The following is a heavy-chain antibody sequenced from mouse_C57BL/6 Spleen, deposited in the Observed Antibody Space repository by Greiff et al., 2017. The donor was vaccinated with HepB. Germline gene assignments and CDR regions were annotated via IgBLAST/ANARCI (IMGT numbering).Heavy chain of an antibody. CDR1: GYTFTDYY. J-gene: IGHJ1*03. CDR2: INPNNGGT. Sequence: EVQLQQSGPELVKPGASVKISCKASGYTFTDYYMNWVKQSHGKSLEWIGDINPNNGGTSYNQKFKGKATLTVDKSSSTAYMELRSLTSEDSAVYYCARYPRYYGLSFDVWGTGTTVTVSS. D-gene: IGHD1-1*01. CDR3: ARYPRYYGLSFDV. V-gene: IGHV1-26*01.